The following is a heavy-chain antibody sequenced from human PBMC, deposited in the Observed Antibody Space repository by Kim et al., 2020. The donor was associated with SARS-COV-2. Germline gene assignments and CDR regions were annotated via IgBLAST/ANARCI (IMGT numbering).Heavy chain of an antibody. Sequence: ASVKVSCKASGYTFTSYDINWVRQATGQGLEWMGWMNPNSANTGYAKKFQGRVTMTRDISISTAYMEVSSLRSEDTAVYFCARGGGSGSHDFWGQGTQVTVSS. V-gene: IGHV1-8*01. J-gene: IGHJ4*02. D-gene: IGHD3-10*01. CDR1: GYTFTSYD. CDR2: MNPNSANT. CDR3: ARGGGSGSHDF.